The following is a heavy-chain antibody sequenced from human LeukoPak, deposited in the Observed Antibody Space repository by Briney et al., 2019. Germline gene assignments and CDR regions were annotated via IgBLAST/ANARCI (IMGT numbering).Heavy chain of an antibody. CDR1: GGSFSGYY. D-gene: IGHD3-9*01. Sequence: SETLSLTCAVYGGSFSGYYWSWIRQPPGKRLEWIGEINHSGSTNYNPSLKSRVTMSVDTSKKQLSLKLSSVTAADTAVYYCARVDSHCFDYWGQGTLVTVSS. J-gene: IGHJ4*02. CDR2: INHSGST. CDR3: ARVDSHCFDY. V-gene: IGHV4-34*01.